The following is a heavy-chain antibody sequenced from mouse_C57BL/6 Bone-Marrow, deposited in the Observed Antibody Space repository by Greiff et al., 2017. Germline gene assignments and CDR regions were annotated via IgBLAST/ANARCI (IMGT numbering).Heavy chain of an antibody. V-gene: IGHV1-81*01. J-gene: IGHJ3*01. Sequence: VHLVESGAELARPGASVKLSCKASGYTFTSYGISWVKQRTGQGLEWIGEIYPRSGNTYYNEKFKGKATLTADKSSSTAYMELRSLTSEDSAVYFCADETFAYWGQGTLVTVSA. CDR1: GYTFTSYG. CDR3: ADETFAY. CDR2: IYPRSGNT.